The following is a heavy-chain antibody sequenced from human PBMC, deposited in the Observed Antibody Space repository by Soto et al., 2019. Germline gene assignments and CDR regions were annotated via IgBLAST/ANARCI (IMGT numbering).Heavy chain of an antibody. Sequence: QITLKESGPTLVKPTQTLTLTCTFSGFSLSTSGVGVGWIRQPPGKALEWLALIYWDDDKRYSPSLKSRLTITKDTSKNPAVLTMTNMDPVDTATYYCAHRPSYCSGGSCYSGFDYWGQGTLVTVSS. CDR1: GFSLSTSGVG. CDR2: IYWDDDK. D-gene: IGHD2-15*01. J-gene: IGHJ4*02. V-gene: IGHV2-5*02. CDR3: AHRPSYCSGGSCYSGFDY.